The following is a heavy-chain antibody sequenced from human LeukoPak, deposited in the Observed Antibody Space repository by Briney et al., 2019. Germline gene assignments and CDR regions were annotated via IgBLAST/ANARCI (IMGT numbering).Heavy chain of an antibody. J-gene: IGHJ4*02. CDR2: ISAYNGNT. CDR3: ARDRRSTMVRGVSLDY. CDR1: GYTFTSYG. D-gene: IGHD3-10*01. Sequence: ASVKVSCKASGYTFTSYGISWVRQAPGQGLEWMGWISAYNGNTNYAQKLQGRVTMTTDTSTSTAYMELRSLRSDDTAVYYCARDRRSTMVRGVSLDYWGQGTLVTVSS. V-gene: IGHV1-18*01.